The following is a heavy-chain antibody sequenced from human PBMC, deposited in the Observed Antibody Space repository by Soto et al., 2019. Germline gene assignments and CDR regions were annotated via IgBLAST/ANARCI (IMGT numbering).Heavy chain of an antibody. J-gene: IGHJ4*02. CDR3: ASRDPGTSVDY. D-gene: IGHD1-7*01. Sequence: SETLSLTCAVSGASFTSNDWWTWVRQPPGRGLEWIGEIYRTGSTNYNPSLKSRVTISLDKSENQFSLKVTSLTAADTAVYYCASRDPGTSVDYWGQGTLVTVSS. V-gene: IGHV4-4*02. CDR2: IYRTGST. CDR1: GASFTSNDW.